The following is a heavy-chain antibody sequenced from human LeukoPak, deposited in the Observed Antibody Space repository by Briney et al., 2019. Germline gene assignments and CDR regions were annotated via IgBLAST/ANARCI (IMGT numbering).Heavy chain of an antibody. CDR2: INPNGGGT. V-gene: IGHV1-2*02. CDR1: GYTFTGYY. D-gene: IGHD6-13*01. J-gene: IGHJ4*02. Sequence: ASVKVSCKASGYTFTGYYMHWVRQAPGQGLEWMGWINPNGGGTNYAQKFQGRVTMTRDTSISTAYMELSRLRSDDTAVYYCARAKRIAAAGARSFDYWGQGTLVTVSS. CDR3: ARAKRIAAAGARSFDY.